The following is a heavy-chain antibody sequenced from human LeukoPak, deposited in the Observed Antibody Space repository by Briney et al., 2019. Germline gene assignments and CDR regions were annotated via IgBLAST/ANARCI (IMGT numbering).Heavy chain of an antibody. V-gene: IGHV4-59*01. J-gene: IGHJ4*02. CDR3: ARASGAFDY. CDR1: GGSISSSY. Sequence: SETLSLTCTVSGGSISSSYWSWIRQPPGKGLEWIGYIYYSGITNYNPSLKSRVTISLDTSKNQFSLKLNSVTAADTAVYYCARASGAFDYWGQGALVSVSS. CDR2: IYYSGIT.